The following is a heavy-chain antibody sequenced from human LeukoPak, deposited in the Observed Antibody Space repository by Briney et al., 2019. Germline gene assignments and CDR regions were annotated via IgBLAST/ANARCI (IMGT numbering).Heavy chain of an antibody. Sequence: SETLSLTCTVSGGSISSSSYYWGWIRQPPGKGLEWIGSIYYSGSTNYNPSLKSRVTISVDTSKNQFSLKLSSVTAADTAVYYCARETVAGNWFDPWGQGTLVTVSS. CDR2: IYYSGST. J-gene: IGHJ5*02. CDR3: ARETVAGNWFDP. CDR1: GGSISSSSYY. V-gene: IGHV4-39*07. D-gene: IGHD4-11*01.